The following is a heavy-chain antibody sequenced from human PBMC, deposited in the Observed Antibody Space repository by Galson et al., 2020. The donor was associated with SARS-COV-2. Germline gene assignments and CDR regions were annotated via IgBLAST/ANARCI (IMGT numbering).Heavy chain of an antibody. CDR2: IYPSGTT. Sequence: SETLSLTCSVSGASLTAYYWSWIRQSAGKGLEWIGRIYPSGTTYYNPSLKSRVTLSIDTSKNQFSLNMTSVTAADTAVYYCARELGMATFYFDYWGQGTLVPGSS. CDR3: ARELGMATFYFDY. CDR1: GASLTAYY. V-gene: IGHV4-4*07. D-gene: IGHD3-16*01. J-gene: IGHJ4*02.